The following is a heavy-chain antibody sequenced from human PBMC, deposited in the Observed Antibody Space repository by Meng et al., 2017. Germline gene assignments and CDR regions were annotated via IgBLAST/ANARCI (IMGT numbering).Heavy chain of an antibody. CDR3: ARASVGVYFDL. CDR1: GFTFSDTY. CDR2: ISSSGSTI. V-gene: IGHV3-11*01. Sequence: QVELVGSGGCLGSPGGSSRLSCAAPGFTFSDTYMSWIPPAPGKGLECVSYISSSGSTIYYADSVKGRFTISRDNAKNSLYLQMNSLRAEDTAVYYCARASVGVYFDLWGRGTLVTASS. D-gene: IGHD2-15*01. J-gene: IGHJ2*01.